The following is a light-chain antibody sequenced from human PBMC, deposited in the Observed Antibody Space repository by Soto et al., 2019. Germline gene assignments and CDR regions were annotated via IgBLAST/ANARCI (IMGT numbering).Light chain of an antibody. CDR1: QGIDSS. V-gene: IGKV1-9*01. CDR2: AAS. J-gene: IGKJ5*01. Sequence: ILLTQSPSSLSASVGDRVTIPCRASQGIDSSFAWYQQKPGKAPKLLIYAASSLQSGVPSRFSGSGSGTDFTLTISSLQPEDFATYYCQQLHDYPITFGQGTRLEIK. CDR3: QQLHDYPIT.